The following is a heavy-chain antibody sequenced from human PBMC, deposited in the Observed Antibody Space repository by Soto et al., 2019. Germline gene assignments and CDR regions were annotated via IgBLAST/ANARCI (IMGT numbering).Heavy chain of an antibody. CDR1: GFTFSSYG. CDR2: IWYDGSNK. D-gene: IGHD2-2*02. V-gene: IGHV3-33*01. CDR3: ARGDDIVVVPAAIQGVDY. Sequence: QVQLVESGGGVVQPGRSLRLSCAASGFTFSSYGMHWVRQAPGKGQEWVAVIWYDGSNKYYADSVKGRFTISRDNSKNTLYLQMNSLRAEDTAVYYCARGDDIVVVPAAIQGVDYWGQGTLVTVSS. J-gene: IGHJ4*02.